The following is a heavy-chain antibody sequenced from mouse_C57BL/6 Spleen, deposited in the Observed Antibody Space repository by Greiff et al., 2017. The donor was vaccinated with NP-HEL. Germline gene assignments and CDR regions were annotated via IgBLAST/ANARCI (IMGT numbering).Heavy chain of an antibody. Sequence: QVQLQQPGAELVKPGASVKISCKASGYAFSSSWMNWVKQRPGKGLEWIGRIYPGDGDTNYNEKFKSKATLTVDKSSSTAYMQLSSLTSEDSAVYYCARTNYGYWYFDVWGTGTTVTVSS. CDR2: IYPGDGDT. J-gene: IGHJ1*03. D-gene: IGHD1-1*01. V-gene: IGHV1-82*01. CDR1: GYAFSSSW. CDR3: ARTNYGYWYFDV.